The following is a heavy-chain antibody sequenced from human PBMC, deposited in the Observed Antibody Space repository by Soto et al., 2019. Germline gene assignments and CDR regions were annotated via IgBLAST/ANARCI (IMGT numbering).Heavy chain of an antibody. Sequence: SETLSLTCTVYGGSISSYYWSWIRQSPGKGLEWIGYISYSGSTKYNPSLKSRVTISVDTSKNQFSLKLSSVTAADTAVYYCARGRGDTAMAWYYWGQGTLVTVSS. CDR2: ISYSGST. CDR1: GGSISSYY. CDR3: ARGRGDTAMAWYY. J-gene: IGHJ4*02. D-gene: IGHD5-18*01. V-gene: IGHV4-59*01.